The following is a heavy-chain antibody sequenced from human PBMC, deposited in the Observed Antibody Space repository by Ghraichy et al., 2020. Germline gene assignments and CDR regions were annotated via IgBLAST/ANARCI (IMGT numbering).Heavy chain of an antibody. CDR3: AKDWIKLWLMYYFDY. CDR1: GFTFSSYG. D-gene: IGHD5-18*01. J-gene: IGHJ4*02. Sequence: GGSLRLSCAASGFTFSSYGMHWVRQAPGKGLEWVAVILYDGSNKYYADSVKGRFTISRDNSKNTLYLQMNSLRAEDTAVYYCAKDWIKLWLMYYFDYWGQGTLVTVSS. CDR2: ILYDGSNK. V-gene: IGHV3-30*18.